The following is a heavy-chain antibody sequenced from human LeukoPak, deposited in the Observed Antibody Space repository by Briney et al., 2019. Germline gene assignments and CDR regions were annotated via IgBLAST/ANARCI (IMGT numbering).Heavy chain of an antibody. CDR3: ARHRLYDTTGYYYDFDY. D-gene: IGHD3-22*01. V-gene: IGHV4-38-2*01. CDR2: IYHSGST. CDR1: GYSIGSGYY. Sequence: PSETLSLTCAVSGYSIGSGYYRGWTRQPPGQGLAWGGSIYHSGSTCHNPSLKSRVTMPLDSCKNQFSLKLSSVNAAATAVYYCARHRLYDTTGYYYDFDYWGQGTLVTVSS. J-gene: IGHJ4*02.